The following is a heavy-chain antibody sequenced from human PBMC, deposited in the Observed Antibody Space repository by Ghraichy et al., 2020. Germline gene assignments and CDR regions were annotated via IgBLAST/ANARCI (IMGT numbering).Heavy chain of an antibody. V-gene: IGHV4-39*02. CDR3: ARADDSSGYYYGHHVY. D-gene: IGHD3-22*01. J-gene: IGHJ4*02. CDR2: IYYSGST. Sequence: SETPSLTCTVSGGSISSNNYYWGWIRQPPGKGLEWIGSIYYSGSTYYNPSLKSRVTISVDTSNNHFSLKLTSVTAADTAMYYCARADDSSGYYYGHHVYWGQGTLVTVSS. CDR1: GGSISSNNYY.